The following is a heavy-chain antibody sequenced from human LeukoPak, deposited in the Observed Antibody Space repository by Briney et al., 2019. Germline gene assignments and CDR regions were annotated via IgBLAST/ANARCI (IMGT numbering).Heavy chain of an antibody. V-gene: IGHV1-46*01. CDR3: ARQKAYDLLTAAGYYFDF. D-gene: IGHD3-9*01. CDR1: GYSFTSYY. Sequence: GASVKVSCKASGYSFTSYYMHWVRQAPGQGLEWMGKINPSGGSTTYAQKFQGRVTMTRDTSTSTVYMELSSLRSEDTAVYYCARQKAYDLLTAAGYYFDFWGQGTLVTVSS. CDR2: INPSGGST. J-gene: IGHJ4*02.